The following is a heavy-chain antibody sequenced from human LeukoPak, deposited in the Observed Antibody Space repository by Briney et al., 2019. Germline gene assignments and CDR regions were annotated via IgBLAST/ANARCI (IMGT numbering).Heavy chain of an antibody. CDR1: GYTFTSYG. Sequence: ASVKVSCKASGYTFTSYGIGWVRQAPGQGLEWMGIINPSGGSTSYAQKFQGRVTMTRDTSTSTVYMELSSLRSEDTAVYYCARDIRFPDWFDPWGQGTLVTVSS. D-gene: IGHD2-21*01. CDR3: ARDIRFPDWFDP. J-gene: IGHJ5*02. V-gene: IGHV1-46*01. CDR2: INPSGGST.